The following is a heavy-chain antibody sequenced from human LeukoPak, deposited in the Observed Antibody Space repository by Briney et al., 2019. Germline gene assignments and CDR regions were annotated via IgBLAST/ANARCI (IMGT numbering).Heavy chain of an antibody. CDR1: GYTFTSYD. J-gene: IGHJ4*02. Sequence: ASVKVSCKASGYTFTSYDINWVRQATGQGLEWMGWMNPNSGNTGYAQKFQGRVTMTRNTSISTAYMELSSLRSEDTAVYYCARREHDFWSGYYFDYWGRGTLVTVSS. D-gene: IGHD3-3*01. V-gene: IGHV1-8*01. CDR3: ARREHDFWSGYYFDY. CDR2: MNPNSGNT.